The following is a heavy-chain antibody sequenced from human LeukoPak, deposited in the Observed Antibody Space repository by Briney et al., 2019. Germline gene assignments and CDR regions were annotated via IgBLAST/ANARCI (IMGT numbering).Heavy chain of an antibody. V-gene: IGHV4-59*08. D-gene: IGHD3-10*01. CDR3: ARYGITRGRGGKYYFDS. CDR1: GGSISGYV. J-gene: IGHJ4*02. CDR2: IHYSGST. Sequence: PSETLSLTCTVSGGSISGYVWSWIRQPPGQGLEWIGYIHYSGSTNYNPSHNSRVTISVDTSKNQFSLRLSSVTAADTAVYYCARYGITRGRGGKYYFDSWGQGTLVTVSS.